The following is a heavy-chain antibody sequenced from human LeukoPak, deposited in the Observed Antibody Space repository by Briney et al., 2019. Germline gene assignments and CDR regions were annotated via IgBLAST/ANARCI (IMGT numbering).Heavy chain of an antibody. CDR3: ARALSFDATPGYYYGMDV. J-gene: IGHJ6*02. CDR1: GCTFTSYD. Sequence: ASVKVSCKASGCTFTSYDINWVRQATGQGLEWMGWMNPNSGNTGYAQKFQGRVTMTRNTSISTAYMELSSLRSEDTAVYYCARALSFDATPGYYYGMDVWGQGTTVTVSS. CDR2: MNPNSGNT. D-gene: IGHD2-15*01. V-gene: IGHV1-8*01.